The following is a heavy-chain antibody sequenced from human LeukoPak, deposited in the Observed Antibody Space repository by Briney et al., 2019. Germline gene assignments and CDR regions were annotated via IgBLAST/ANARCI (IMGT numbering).Heavy chain of an antibody. J-gene: IGHJ5*02. CDR1: GYTFTSYY. CDR2: INPSGGST. V-gene: IGHV1-46*01. D-gene: IGHD6-13*01. Sequence: ASVKVSCKASGYTFTSYYMHWVRQAPGQGLEWMGIINPSGGSTSYAQKFQGRVTMTRDTSTSTVYMELSSLRSEDTAVYYCAGSSWPNWFDPWGQGTLVTVSS. CDR3: AGSSWPNWFDP.